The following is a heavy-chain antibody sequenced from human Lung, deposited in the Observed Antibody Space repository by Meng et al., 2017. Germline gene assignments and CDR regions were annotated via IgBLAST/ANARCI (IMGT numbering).Heavy chain of an antibody. D-gene: IGHD6-25*01. Sequence: VRLGEPGAGVKKPGASVKFSCKPSGYNFPDYYIHWVRRAPGQGLEWMGRINPKSGDTHYAQKFQARVTMTGDTSISTAYMELSGLRSDDTAMYYCARDEDISAAGKLFGDYWGQGTLVTVSS. CDR3: ARDEDISAAGKLFGDY. J-gene: IGHJ4*02. V-gene: IGHV1-2*06. CDR1: GYNFPDYY. CDR2: INPKSGDT.